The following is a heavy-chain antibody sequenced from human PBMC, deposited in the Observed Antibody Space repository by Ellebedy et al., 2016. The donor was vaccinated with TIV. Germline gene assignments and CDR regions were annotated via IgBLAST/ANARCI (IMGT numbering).Heavy chain of an antibody. CDR2: ISAYNGNT. V-gene: IGHV1-18*01. CDR3: ARDNAYSSGYYPDY. D-gene: IGHD6-19*01. Sequence: ASVKASCXASGYTFTGYCISWVRQAPGQGLEWMGWISAYNGNTNYVQKFQGRVTMTTDTSTSTAYMELRSLRSDDTAVYFCARDNAYSSGYYPDYWGQGTLVTVSS. J-gene: IGHJ4*02. CDR1: GYTFTGYC.